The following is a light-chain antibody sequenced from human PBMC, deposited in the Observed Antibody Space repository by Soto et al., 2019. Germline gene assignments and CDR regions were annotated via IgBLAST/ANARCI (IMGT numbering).Light chain of an antibody. V-gene: IGKV3-11*01. CDR2: DAS. Sequence: EIVLTHSPGTLSLSPCERATLSFRASQSVSRYLAWYQQKPGQAPRLLIYDASYRATGIPARFSGSGSGTDFILTISSLEPEDFAVYYCQQYNNWLLTFGGGTKVDIK. CDR3: QQYNNWLLT. J-gene: IGKJ4*01. CDR1: QSVSRY.